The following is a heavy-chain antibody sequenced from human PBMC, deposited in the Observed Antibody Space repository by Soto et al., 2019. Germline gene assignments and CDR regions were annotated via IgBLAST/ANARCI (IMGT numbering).Heavy chain of an antibody. CDR1: GYTFTNYW. CDR3: ARPENGYNPLDY. D-gene: IGHD5-12*01. J-gene: IGHJ4*02. Sequence: GESLKISCKASGYTFTNYWLGWVRQVPGKGPEWVGIIHPADSDARYSPSFEGRVTISADKSISTVYLQWSSLTASDTAFYYCARPENGYNPLDYWGQGTLVTVSS. CDR2: IHPADSDA. V-gene: IGHV5-51*01.